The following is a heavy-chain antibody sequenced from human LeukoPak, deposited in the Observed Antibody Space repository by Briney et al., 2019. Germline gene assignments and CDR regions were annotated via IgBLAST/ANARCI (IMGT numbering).Heavy chain of an antibody. Sequence: GGSLRLSCAASGFTFRNYALSWVRQAPGKGLEWVSSIGTSDNATYYADSVKGRFTISRDNAKNSVFLQMNSLRAEDTAVYYCARYSGSFPGWLDPWGPGTLVTVSS. V-gene: IGHV3-21*06. CDR3: ARYSGSFPGWLDP. CDR1: GFTFRNYA. D-gene: IGHD5-12*01. J-gene: IGHJ5*02. CDR2: IGTSDNAT.